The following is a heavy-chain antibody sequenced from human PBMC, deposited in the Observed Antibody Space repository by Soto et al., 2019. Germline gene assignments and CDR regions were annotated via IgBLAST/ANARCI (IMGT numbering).Heavy chain of an antibody. Sequence: SETLSLTCTVSGGSISSGGYYWSWIRQHPGKGLEWIGYIYYSGSTYYNPSLKSRVTISVDTSKNQFSLKLSSVTAADTAVYYCARDTAGLGYFSGGSCYSPYYFDYWGQGALVTVSS. J-gene: IGHJ4*02. CDR2: IYYSGST. CDR3: ARDTAGLGYFSGGSCYSPYYFDY. D-gene: IGHD2-15*01. V-gene: IGHV4-31*03. CDR1: GGSISSGGYY.